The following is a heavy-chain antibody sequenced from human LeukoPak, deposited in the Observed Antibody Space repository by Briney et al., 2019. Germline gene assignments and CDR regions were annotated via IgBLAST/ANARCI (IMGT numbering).Heavy chain of an antibody. CDR3: ARNIENVDIVATGGSI. CDR1: GFTFSSYG. D-gene: IGHD5-12*01. CDR2: IWYDGSNK. J-gene: IGHJ3*02. Sequence: GGSLRLSCAASGFTFSSYGMHWVRQAPGKGLEWVAVIWYDGSNKYYADSVKGRFTISRDNSKNTLYLQMNSLRAEDTAVYYCARNIENVDIVATGGSIWGQGKMVTVSS. V-gene: IGHV3-33*01.